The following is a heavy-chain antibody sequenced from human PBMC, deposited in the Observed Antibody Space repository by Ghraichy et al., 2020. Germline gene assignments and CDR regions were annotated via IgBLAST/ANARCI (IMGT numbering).Heavy chain of an antibody. CDR1: GFNFNQYD. D-gene: IGHD2-2*01. Sequence: GGSLRLSCAASGFNFNQYDMSWVRQVPGKGLEWVSGINWNAVNIGYADSVRGRFTISRDNAKNSLYLQMNSLRADDTALYFCARDSPFFRDATLWFDPWGQGTLVTVSS. CDR3: ARDSPFFRDATLWFDP. CDR2: INWNAVNI. V-gene: IGHV3-20*04. J-gene: IGHJ5*02.